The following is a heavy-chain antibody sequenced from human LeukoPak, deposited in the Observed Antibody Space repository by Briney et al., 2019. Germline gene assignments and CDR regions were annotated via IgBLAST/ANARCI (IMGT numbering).Heavy chain of an antibody. CDR3: ARDGPYCGGDCYEI. J-gene: IGHJ3*02. D-gene: IGHD2-21*02. Sequence: ASETLSLTCTVSGGSISSYYWSWIRQPPGKGLEWIGYIYYSGSTNYNPSLKSRVTISVDTSKNQFSLKLSSVTAADTAVYYCARDGPYCGGDCYEIWGQGTMVTVSS. CDR2: IYYSGST. CDR1: GGSISSYY. V-gene: IGHV4-59*01.